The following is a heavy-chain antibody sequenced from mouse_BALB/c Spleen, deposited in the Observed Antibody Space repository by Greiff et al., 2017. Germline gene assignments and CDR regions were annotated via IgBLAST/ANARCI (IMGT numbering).Heavy chain of an antibody. J-gene: IGHJ1*01. CDR1: GYSITSDYA. CDR3: ARGRGWYFDV. CDR2: ISYSGST. Sequence: VQLKESGPGLVKPSQSLSLTCTVTGYSITSDYAWNWIRQFPGNKLEWMGYISYSGSTSYNPSLKSRISITRATSKNQFFLQLNSVTTEDTATYYCARGRGWYFDVWGAGTTGTASS. V-gene: IGHV3-2*02.